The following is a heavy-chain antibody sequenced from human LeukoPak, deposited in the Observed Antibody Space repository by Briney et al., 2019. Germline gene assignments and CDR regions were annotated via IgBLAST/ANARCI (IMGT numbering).Heavy chain of an antibody. Sequence: GASVEVSCKASGYTFTGYYMHWVRQATGQGLVWMGWMNPHSGSVGYAQKFQGRVILTWDTSISTAYMELSSLTSDDTAVHYCVRVPQRVPHNWFDPWGQGTLVTVSS. J-gene: IGHJ5*02. CDR1: GYTFTGYY. CDR2: MNPHSGSV. D-gene: IGHD1-1*01. CDR3: VRVPQRVPHNWFDP. V-gene: IGHV1-8*02.